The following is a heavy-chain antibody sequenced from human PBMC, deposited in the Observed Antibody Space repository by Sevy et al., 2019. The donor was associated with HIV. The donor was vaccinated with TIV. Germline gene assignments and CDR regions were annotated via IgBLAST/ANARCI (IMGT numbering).Heavy chain of an antibody. CDR1: GYNLTELS. J-gene: IGHJ4*02. V-gene: IGHV1-24*01. Sequence: ASVKVSCKVSGYNLTELSMHWARQAPGRGLEWMGGFDPEDGETLYAQKFQGRVTMTEDTSTDTAYMELSSLRSEDTAVYYCTTMEYYHNIIGYSSGDYWGQGTLVTVSS. CDR3: TTMEYYHNIIGYSSGDY. D-gene: IGHD3-22*01. CDR2: FDPEDGET.